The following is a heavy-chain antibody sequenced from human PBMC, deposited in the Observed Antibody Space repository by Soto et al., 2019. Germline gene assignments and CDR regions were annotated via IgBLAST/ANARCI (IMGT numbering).Heavy chain of an antibody. Sequence: VASVKVSCKASGGLFSSYPISWVRQVPGQGLEWMGGIIPVFQTAYYTQRFQGRVTITADESTNTAYMELSSLRSEDTAIYYCARGGSGYTWFNEFWGQGTLVTVSS. CDR1: GGLFSSYP. V-gene: IGHV1-69*13. CDR3: ARGGSGYTWFNEF. J-gene: IGHJ4*02. CDR2: IIPVFQTA. D-gene: IGHD3-22*01.